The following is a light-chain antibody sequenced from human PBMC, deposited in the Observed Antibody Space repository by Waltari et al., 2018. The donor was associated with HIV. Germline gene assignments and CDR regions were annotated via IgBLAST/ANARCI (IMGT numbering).Light chain of an antibody. Sequence: QSTLTQPASVSGSPGQSITVSCTGSDTDIATFNYVSWYQQHPGQAPKRIIYRVSFRPSGIPSRFSASKSGNTASLTIAGLQPEDEAHYYCSSLASTNTIVFGGGTLVTVL. V-gene: IGLV2-14*03. CDR2: RVS. J-gene: IGLJ2*01. CDR3: SSLASTNTIV. CDR1: DTDIATFNY.